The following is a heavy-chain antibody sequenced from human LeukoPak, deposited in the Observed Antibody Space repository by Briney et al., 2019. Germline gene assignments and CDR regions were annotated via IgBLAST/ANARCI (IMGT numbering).Heavy chain of an antibody. V-gene: IGHV1-2*02. CDR1: GYTFTGYY. CDR2: INPNSGGT. Sequence: ASVKVSCKASGYTFTGYYMHWVRQAPGQGLEWMGWINPNSGGTNYAQKFQGRVTMTRDTSISTAYMELSRLRSDDTAVYYCAIVNSSGWYRSDGYFDYWGQGTLVTVSS. J-gene: IGHJ4*02. D-gene: IGHD6-19*01. CDR3: AIVNSSGWYRSDGYFDY.